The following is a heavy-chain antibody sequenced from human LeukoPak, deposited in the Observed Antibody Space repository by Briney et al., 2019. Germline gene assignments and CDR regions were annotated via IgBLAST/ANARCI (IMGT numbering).Heavy chain of an antibody. Sequence: SETLSLTCTVSGGSISSSSYYWGWIRQPPGKGLEWIGSIYYSGSTYYNPFLKSRVTISVDTSKNQFSLKLSSVTAADTAVYYCARRGDSSGYYNWFDPWGQGTLVTVSS. J-gene: IGHJ5*02. CDR3: ARRGDSSGYYNWFDP. V-gene: IGHV4-39*01. CDR2: IYYSGST. CDR1: GGSISSSSYY. D-gene: IGHD3-22*01.